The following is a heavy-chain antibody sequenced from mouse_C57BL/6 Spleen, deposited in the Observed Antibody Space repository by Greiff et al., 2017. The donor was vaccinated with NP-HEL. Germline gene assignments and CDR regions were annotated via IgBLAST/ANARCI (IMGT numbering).Heavy chain of an antibody. CDR1: GFTFNTYA. Sequence: EVQLVESGGGLVQPKGSLKLSCAASGFTFNTYAMHWVRQAPGKGLEWVARIRSKSSNYATYYADSVKDRFTISRDDSQSMLYLQMNNLKTDDTAMDYCVRGSYYGSSYGAMDYWGQGTSVTVSS. J-gene: IGHJ4*01. D-gene: IGHD1-1*01. CDR3: VRGSYYGSSYGAMDY. CDR2: IRSKSSNYAT. V-gene: IGHV10-3*01.